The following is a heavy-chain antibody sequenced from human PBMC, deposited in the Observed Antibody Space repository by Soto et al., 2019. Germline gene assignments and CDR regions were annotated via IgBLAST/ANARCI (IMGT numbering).Heavy chain of an antibody. CDR3: AKGAGYGSGGSCYSPLDV. J-gene: IGHJ6*02. D-gene: IGHD2-15*01. Sequence: EVQLLESGGGLGQPGGSLRLSCAASEFTFSSYAMSWVRQAPGKGLEWLSAISAGGGSTYYADSVKGRFTISRDNSKNTLYLQMNSLRAEDTAVYYCAKGAGYGSGGSCYSPLDVWGQGTTVTVSS. CDR1: EFTFSSYA. V-gene: IGHV3-23*01. CDR2: ISAGGGST.